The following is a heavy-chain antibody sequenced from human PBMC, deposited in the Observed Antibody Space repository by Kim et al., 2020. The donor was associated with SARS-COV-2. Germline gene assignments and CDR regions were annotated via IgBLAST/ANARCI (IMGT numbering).Heavy chain of an antibody. CDR3: AGGASPYGGKEGWFDP. J-gene: IGHJ5*02. D-gene: IGHD4-17*01. V-gene: IGHV4-59*13. Sequence: SETLSLTCTVSGGSISSYYWSWIRQPPGKGLEWIGYIYYSGSTNYNPSLKSRVTISVDTSKNQFSLKLSSVTAADTAVYYCAGGASPYGGKEGWFDPWGQGTLVTVSS. CDR2: IYYSGST. CDR1: GGSISSYY.